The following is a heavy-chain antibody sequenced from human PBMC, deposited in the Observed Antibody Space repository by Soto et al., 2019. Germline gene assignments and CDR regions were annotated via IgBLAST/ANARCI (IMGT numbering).Heavy chain of an antibody. CDR1: GFTFSNYK. V-gene: IGHV3-48*01. D-gene: IGHD4-17*01. Sequence: EVQLVESGGGLGQPGGSLRLSCAASGFTFSNYKMNWVRQAPGKGLEWISYISGDSNTIYYADSVKGRFTISRDNAKNSLYLQMNSLRAEDTAVYYCATNGGHDYWGQGTLLTVSS. J-gene: IGHJ4*02. CDR2: ISGDSNTI. CDR3: ATNGGHDY.